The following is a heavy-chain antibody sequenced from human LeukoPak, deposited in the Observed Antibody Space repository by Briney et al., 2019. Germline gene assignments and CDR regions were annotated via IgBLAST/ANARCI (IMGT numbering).Heavy chain of an antibody. J-gene: IGHJ4*02. CDR3: AKEIFSGLLYIDY. CDR1: GFTFSSSS. CDR2: ITDAVGST. Sequence: GGSLRLSCAASGFTFSSSSISWIRQAPGKGLEWVSAITDAVGSTHYADSVKGRFTISSDNSKSTVYLQMNSLRPEDMAVYYCAKEIFSGLLYIDYWGQGTLVTVSS. V-gene: IGHV3-23*01. D-gene: IGHD5-12*01.